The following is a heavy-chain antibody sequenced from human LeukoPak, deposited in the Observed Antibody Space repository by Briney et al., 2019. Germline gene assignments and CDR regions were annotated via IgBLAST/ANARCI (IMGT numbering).Heavy chain of an antibody. CDR3: ARAGSISPTGY. J-gene: IGHJ4*02. CDR2: ISSSSSYI. Sequence: GGSLRLSCAASGFTVSSNYMSWVRQAPGEGLEWVSSISSSSSYIYYADSVKGRFTISRDNAKNSLYLQMNSLRAEDTAVYYCARAGSISPTGYWGQGTLVTVSS. V-gene: IGHV3-21*01. D-gene: IGHD3-9*01. CDR1: GFTVSSNY.